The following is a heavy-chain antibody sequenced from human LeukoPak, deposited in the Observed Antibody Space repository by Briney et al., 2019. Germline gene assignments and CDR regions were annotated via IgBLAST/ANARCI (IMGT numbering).Heavy chain of an antibody. CDR1: GYTFTSYG. Sequence: ASVKVSCKASGYTFTSYGISWVRQAPGQGLEWVGWISAYNGNTNYAQKLQGRVTMTTDTSTSTAYMELRSLRSDDTAVYYCARVDYGDYGGWFDPWGQGTLVTVSS. V-gene: IGHV1-18*01. J-gene: IGHJ5*02. D-gene: IGHD4-17*01. CDR2: ISAYNGNT. CDR3: ARVDYGDYGGWFDP.